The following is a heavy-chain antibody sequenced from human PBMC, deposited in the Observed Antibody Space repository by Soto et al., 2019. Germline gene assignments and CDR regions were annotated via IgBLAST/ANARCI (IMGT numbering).Heavy chain of an antibody. CDR3: ASMIGDPALSLDS. CDR2: IFSSGST. V-gene: IGHV4-59*01. J-gene: IGHJ5*01. Sequence: QVQLQESGPGLVKPSETLSLTCTVSGGSISSYYWSWIRQPPGKGLEWIGFIFSSGSTSYSPSLKSHLTSSTHTSEYQFSLKLNSVPAADTAVYHCASMIGDPALSLDSWGQGTLVAVSS. D-gene: IGHD3-10*02. CDR1: GGSISSYY.